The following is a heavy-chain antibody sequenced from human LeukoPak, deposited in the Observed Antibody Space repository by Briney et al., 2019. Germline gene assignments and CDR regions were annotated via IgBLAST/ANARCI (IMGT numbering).Heavy chain of an antibody. J-gene: IGHJ5*02. Sequence: SVKVSCKASGYTFTGYYMHWVRQAPGQGLEWMGGIIPIFGTANYAQKFQGRVTITADESTSTVYMEMSSLRSEDTAIYFCARDRIYTRNWFDPWGQGTLVTVSS. CDR1: GYTFTGYY. CDR2: IIPIFGTA. CDR3: ARDRIYTRNWFDP. D-gene: IGHD2-2*02. V-gene: IGHV1-69*13.